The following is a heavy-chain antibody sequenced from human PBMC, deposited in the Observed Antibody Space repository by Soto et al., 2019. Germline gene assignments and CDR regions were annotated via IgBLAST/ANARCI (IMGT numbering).Heavy chain of an antibody. Sequence: SETLSLTCTVSGGSISSGGYYWSWIRQHPGKGLEWIGYIYYSGSTYYNPSLKSRVTISVDTSKNQFSLKLSSVTAADTAVYYCARQTRCSSTSCYSLDWFDPWGQGTLVTVSS. CDR2: IYYSGST. V-gene: IGHV4-31*03. D-gene: IGHD2-2*01. CDR3: ARQTRCSSTSCYSLDWFDP. J-gene: IGHJ5*02. CDR1: GGSISSGGYY.